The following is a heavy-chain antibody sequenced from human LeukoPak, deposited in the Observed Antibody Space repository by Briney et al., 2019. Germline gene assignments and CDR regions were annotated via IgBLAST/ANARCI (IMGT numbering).Heavy chain of an antibody. CDR2: ISSSSSTI. Sequence: PGGSLRLSCAASGFTFSSYSMNWVRQAPGKGLEWVSYISSSSSTIYYADSVKGRFTISRDNAKNSLYLQMNSLRAEDTAVYYCAKDLRDLYYDILTGPHGWFDPWGQGTLVTVSS. V-gene: IGHV3-48*04. D-gene: IGHD3-9*01. J-gene: IGHJ5*02. CDR3: AKDLRDLYYDILTGPHGWFDP. CDR1: GFTFSSYS.